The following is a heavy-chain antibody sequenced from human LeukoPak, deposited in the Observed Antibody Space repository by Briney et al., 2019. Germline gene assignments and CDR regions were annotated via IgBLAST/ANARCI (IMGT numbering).Heavy chain of an antibody. V-gene: IGHV4-38-2*02. CDR3: ARDGRLHAFDY. J-gene: IGHJ4*02. CDR1: GYSISSGYY. D-gene: IGHD4-11*01. CDR2: IYHSGST. Sequence: MPSETLSLTCTVSGYSISSGYYWGWIRQPPGKGLEWIGSIYHSGSTYYNPSLKSRVTISADTSKNQFSLKLSSVTAADTAVYYCARDGRLHAFDYWGQGTLVTVSS.